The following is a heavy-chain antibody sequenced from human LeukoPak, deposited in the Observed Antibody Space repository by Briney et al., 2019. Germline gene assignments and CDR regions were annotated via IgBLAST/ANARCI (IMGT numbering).Heavy chain of an antibody. J-gene: IGHJ6*03. D-gene: IGHD2-15*01. Sequence: SVKVSCKASGYTFTGYYMHWVRQAPGQGLEWMGGIIPIFGTANYAQKFQGRVTITADKSTSTAYMELSSLRSEDTAVYYCARRIGYYYYMDVWGKGTTVTVSS. CDR1: GYTFTGYY. CDR3: ARRIGYYYYMDV. CDR2: IIPIFGTA. V-gene: IGHV1-69*06.